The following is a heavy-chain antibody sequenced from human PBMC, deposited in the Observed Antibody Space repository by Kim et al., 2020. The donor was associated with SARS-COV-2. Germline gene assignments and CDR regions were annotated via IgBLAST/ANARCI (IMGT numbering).Heavy chain of an antibody. J-gene: IGHJ4*02. Sequence: SETLSLTCTVSGGSIRSTGYYWGWIHQPPGKGLEWIGSMYYTGSTSYNPSLKGRISISGDTSNNQLSLKLTSVTAADTAVYYCTRLYRQLAPSDWGQGTQVAVSS. CDR3: TRLYRQLAPSD. CDR1: GGSIRSTGYY. V-gene: IGHV4-39*01. CDR2: MYYTGST. D-gene: IGHD2-2*02.